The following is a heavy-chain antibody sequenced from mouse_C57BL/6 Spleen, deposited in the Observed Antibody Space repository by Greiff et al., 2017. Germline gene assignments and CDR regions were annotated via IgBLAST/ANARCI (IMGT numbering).Heavy chain of an antibody. D-gene: IGHD1-1*01. CDR1: GFTFSNYW. CDR3: TGGSSTYWYFDV. J-gene: IGHJ1*03. CDR2: IRLKSDNYAT. Sequence: EVKVEESGGGLVQPGGSMKLSCVASGFTFSNYWMNWVRQSPEKGLEWVAQIRLKSDNYATHYAESVKGRFTISRDDSKSSVYLQMNNLRAEDTGIYYCTGGSSTYWYFDVWGTGTTVTVSS. V-gene: IGHV6-3*01.